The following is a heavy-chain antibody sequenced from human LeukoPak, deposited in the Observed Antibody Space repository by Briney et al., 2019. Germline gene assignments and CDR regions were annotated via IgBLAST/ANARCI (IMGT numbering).Heavy chain of an antibody. J-gene: IGHJ4*02. CDR1: GFTFSSYS. D-gene: IGHD3-10*01. CDR2: ISSSSSYI. CDR3: ARDPGGVIIKYYFDY. Sequence: GGSLRLSCAASGFTFSSYSMNWVRQAPGKGLEWVSSISSSSSYIYYADSVKGRFTISRDNAKNSLYLQMNSLRAEDTAVYYCARDPGGVIIKYYFDYWGQETLVTVSS. V-gene: IGHV3-21*01.